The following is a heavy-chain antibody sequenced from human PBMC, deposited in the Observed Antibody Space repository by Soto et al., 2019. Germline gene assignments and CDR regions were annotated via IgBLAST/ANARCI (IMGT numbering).Heavy chain of an antibody. CDR2: IIPMYGPA. Sequence: QVPLVQSGAEVKKPGSSVTVSCKASGGTFSSYAIHWVRQAPGQGLEWMGGIIPMYGPAKYAQRFQGRVTLTADEPTTTVYMQLTSLTSQDTAVYYCAGVTSMVRGVIDNWFDPWGHGTLVTVSS. J-gene: IGHJ5*02. V-gene: IGHV1-69*01. CDR1: GGTFSSYA. CDR3: AGVTSMVRGVIDNWFDP. D-gene: IGHD3-10*01.